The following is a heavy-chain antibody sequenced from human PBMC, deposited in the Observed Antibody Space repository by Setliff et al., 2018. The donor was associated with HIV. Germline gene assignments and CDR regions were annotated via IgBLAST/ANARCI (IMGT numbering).Heavy chain of an antibody. D-gene: IGHD3-9*01. CDR2: INHSGST. J-gene: IGHJ4*02. CDR1: GESFSGYY. V-gene: IGHV4-34*01. CDR3: ARGEGGFLDFDLVLTTFDF. Sequence: PSETLSLTCAVYGESFSGYYWNWIRQPPGKGLEWVAEINHSGSTKYNPSLKSRVTISADTSKNQFSLRLTSVTAADTALYYCARGEGGFLDFDLVLTTFDFWGQGTPVTVSS.